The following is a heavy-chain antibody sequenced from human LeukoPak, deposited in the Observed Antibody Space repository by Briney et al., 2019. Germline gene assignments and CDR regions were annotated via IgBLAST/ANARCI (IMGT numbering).Heavy chain of an antibody. Sequence: LRLSCAASGFTFSSYEMNWVRQAPGKGLEWIGGINHSGSTNYNPSLKSRVTISVDTSKNQFSLKLSSVTAADTAVYYCARENETYYDILTGYYSFFDYWGQGTLVTVSS. V-gene: IGHV4-34*01. D-gene: IGHD3-9*01. J-gene: IGHJ4*02. CDR1: GFTFSSYE. CDR2: INHSGST. CDR3: ARENETYYDILTGYYSFFDY.